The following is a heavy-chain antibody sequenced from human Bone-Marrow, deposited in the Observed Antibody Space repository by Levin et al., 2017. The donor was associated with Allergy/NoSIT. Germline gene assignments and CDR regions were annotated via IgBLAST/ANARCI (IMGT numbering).Heavy chain of an antibody. CDR3: ARGDYTNYGGMDV. D-gene: IGHD4-11*01. J-gene: IGHJ6*02. CDR2: IWYDGSNQ. Sequence: GESLKISCAASGFTFRLYGMHWVRQAPGKGLEWLAIIWYDGSNQYYADSVRGLFTISRDNSKNALYLQINSLRAEDTGVYYCARGDYTNYGGMDVWGQGTTVIVSS. CDR1: GFTFRLYG. V-gene: IGHV3-33*01.